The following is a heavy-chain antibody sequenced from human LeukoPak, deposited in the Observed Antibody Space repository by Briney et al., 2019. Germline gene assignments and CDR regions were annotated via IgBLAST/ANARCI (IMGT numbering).Heavy chain of an antibody. CDR3: ARHQGAGEYPFDY. V-gene: IGHV1-46*01. Sequence: ASVKVSCKASGYTFTSYYMHWVWQAPGQGLEWMGIINPSDGSTTYAQRFQGRVTLTRDTSTSTVYMELSSLRSEDTAVYYCARHQGAGEYPFDYWGQGTLATVSS. CDR2: INPSDGST. CDR1: GYTFTSYY. J-gene: IGHJ4*02. D-gene: IGHD2/OR15-2a*01.